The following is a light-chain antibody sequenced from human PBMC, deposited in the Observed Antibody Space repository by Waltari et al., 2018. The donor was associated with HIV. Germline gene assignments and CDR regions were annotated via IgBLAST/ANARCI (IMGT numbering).Light chain of an antibody. J-gene: IGLJ2*01. CDR1: SSAVGGYKY. CDR2: DVS. CDR3: CSYAGSYTHVV. V-gene: IGLV2-11*01. Sequence: QSALTQPRSVSGSPGQSVTISCTGTSSAVGGYKYVSWYQQHPGKAPKLMIYDVSKRPSGVPDRFSGSKSGNTASLTISGLQAEDEADYYCCSYAGSYTHVVFGGGTKLTVL.